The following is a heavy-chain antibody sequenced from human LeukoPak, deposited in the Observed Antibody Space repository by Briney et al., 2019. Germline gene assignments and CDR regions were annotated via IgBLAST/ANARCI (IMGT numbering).Heavy chain of an antibody. CDR1: GGSISSGGYY. Sequence: PSQTLSLTCTVSGGSISSGGYYWSWIRQHPGKGLEWIGYIYYSGSTYYNPSLKSRVTISVDTSKNQFSLKLSSVTAADTAVYYCARGRSAYSSGFRRYFDLWGRGTLVTVSS. J-gene: IGHJ2*01. V-gene: IGHV4-31*03. CDR2: IYYSGST. D-gene: IGHD6-19*01. CDR3: ARGRSAYSSGFRRYFDL.